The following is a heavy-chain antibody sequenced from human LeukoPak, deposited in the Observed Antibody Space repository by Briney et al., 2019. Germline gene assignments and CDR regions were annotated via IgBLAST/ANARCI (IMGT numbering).Heavy chain of an antibody. V-gene: IGHV1-18*01. J-gene: IGHJ4*02. CDR2: INAYNGDT. CDR1: GHTFTSYG. Sequence: GASVTVSCKASGHTFTSYGISWVRQAPGQGLEWMGWINAYNGDTSYGQKLQGRVTMTTDTSTDTAYMELRSRRSDDTAVYYCARERGYFDYWGQGTLVTVSS. CDR3: ARERGYFDY.